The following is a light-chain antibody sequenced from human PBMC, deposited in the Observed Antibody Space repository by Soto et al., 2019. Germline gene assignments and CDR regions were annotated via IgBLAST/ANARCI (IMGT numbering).Light chain of an antibody. CDR1: QTISSW. V-gene: IGKV1-5*03. CDR3: QEYIQWPPGM. J-gene: IGKJ1*01. CDR2: KAS. Sequence: DIQMTQSPSTLSGSVGDRVTITCRASQTISSWLAWYQQKPGKAPKLLIYKASTLKSGVPSRFSGSGSGTEFTLTISSLQPDDFATYYCQEYIQWPPGMFGPGTTVDIK.